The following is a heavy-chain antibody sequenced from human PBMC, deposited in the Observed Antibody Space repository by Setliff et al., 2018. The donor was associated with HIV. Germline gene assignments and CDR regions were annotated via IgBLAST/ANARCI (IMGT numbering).Heavy chain of an antibody. CDR3: TRDLDYGDYGNAF. V-gene: IGHV3-21*01. CDR2: ISSGSSYV. D-gene: IGHD4-17*01. J-gene: IGHJ3*01. CDR1: GFSFRTYT. Sequence: GGSLRLSCAASGFSFRTYTMNWVRQAPGTGLEWVSSISSGSSYVYYSDSVKGRFTVSRDNAKNSLSLRLNSLRVEDTAVYFCTRDLDYGDYGNAF.